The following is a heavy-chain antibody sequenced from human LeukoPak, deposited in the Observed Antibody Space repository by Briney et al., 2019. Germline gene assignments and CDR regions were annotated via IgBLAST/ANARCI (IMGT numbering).Heavy chain of an antibody. CDR1: GFTVSSYA. V-gene: IGHV3-64D*09. Sequence: GGSLRLSCSASGFTVSSYAMRWVRQAPGKGLEFVSGLSSNGGSTYYADSVKGRFTISRDNSKNTLYLQMSSLRVEDTAVYYCVKSPRGGYFDYWGQGTLVTVSS. CDR3: VKSPRGGYFDY. CDR2: LSSNGGST. J-gene: IGHJ4*02. D-gene: IGHD2-15*01.